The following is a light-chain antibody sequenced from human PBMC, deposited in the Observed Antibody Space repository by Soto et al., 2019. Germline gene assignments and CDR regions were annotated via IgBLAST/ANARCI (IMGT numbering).Light chain of an antibody. Sequence: QSVLTQPASVSGYPGQSITISCTGASGDVGAYNYVAWCQQHPGKGPKLLIYDVSNRPSGFSSRFSGSKSGNTASLTISGLRAEDEADYFCSSYTTSSTYVFGTGTKLTVL. CDR3: SSYTTSSTYV. CDR1: SGDVGAYNY. V-gene: IGLV2-14*01. J-gene: IGLJ1*01. CDR2: DVS.